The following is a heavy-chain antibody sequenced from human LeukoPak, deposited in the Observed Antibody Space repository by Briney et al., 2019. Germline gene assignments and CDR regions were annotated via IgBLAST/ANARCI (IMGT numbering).Heavy chain of an antibody. D-gene: IGHD6-13*01. CDR3: AGSWDSSWPTFDY. CDR1: GGSVSSGSYY. CDR2: IYYSGST. J-gene: IGHJ4*02. V-gene: IGHV4-61*01. Sequence: PSETLSLTCTVSGGSVSSGSYYWSWIRQPPGKGLEWIGYIYYSGSTNYNPSLKSRVTISVDTSKNQFSLKLSSVTAADTAVYYCAGSWDSSWPTFDYWGQGTLVTVSS.